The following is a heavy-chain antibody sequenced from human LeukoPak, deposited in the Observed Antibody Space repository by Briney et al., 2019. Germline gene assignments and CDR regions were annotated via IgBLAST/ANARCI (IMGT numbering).Heavy chain of an antibody. CDR2: VDPEDGET. CDR1: GYTFTDYY. J-gene: IGHJ3*02. CDR3: EGYRGSYYDAFDM. D-gene: IGHD1-26*01. V-gene: IGHV1-69-2*01. Sequence: ASVKVSCKVSGYTFTDYYMHWVQQAPGKGLEWMGLVDPEDGETIYAEKFQGRVTITADTSTDTAYMELSSLRPEDTAVYYCEGYRGSYYDAFDMWGQGTMVTVSS.